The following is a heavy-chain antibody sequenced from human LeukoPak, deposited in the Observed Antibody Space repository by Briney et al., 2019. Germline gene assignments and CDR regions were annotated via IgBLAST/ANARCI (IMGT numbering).Heavy chain of an antibody. V-gene: IGHV4-61*01. CDR2: IYYSGST. CDR3: ARVVPAGGYYFDY. D-gene: IGHD3-10*01. CDR1: DGSINSGSFY. J-gene: IGHJ4*02. Sequence: SETLSLTCSVSDGSINSGSFYWAWIRQPPGKGLEWIGYIYYSGSTNYNPSLKSRVTISVDTSKNQFSLKLSSVTAADTAVYYCARVVPAGGYYFDYWGQGTLVTVSS.